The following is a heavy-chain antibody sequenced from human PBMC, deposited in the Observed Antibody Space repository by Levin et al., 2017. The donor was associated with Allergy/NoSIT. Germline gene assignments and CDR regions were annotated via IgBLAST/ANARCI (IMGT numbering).Heavy chain of an antibody. CDR3: ARLRGSGFGQYGAYYYMDV. CDR2: IIPILGIA. J-gene: IGHJ6*03. V-gene: IGHV1-69*02. D-gene: IGHD3-10*01. CDR1: GGTFSSYT. Sequence: SVKVSCKASGGTFSSYTISWVRQAPGQGLEWMGRIIPILGIANYAQKFQGRVTITADKSTSTAYMELSSLRSEDTAVYYCARLRGSGFGQYGAYYYMDVWGKGTTVTVSS.